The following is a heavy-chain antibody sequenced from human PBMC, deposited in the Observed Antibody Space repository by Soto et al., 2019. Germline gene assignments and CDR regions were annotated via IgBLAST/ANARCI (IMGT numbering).Heavy chain of an antibody. CDR3: ARGPTRPVYDSSGYYYPH. V-gene: IGHV4-4*02. D-gene: IGHD3-22*01. J-gene: IGHJ4*02. CDR2: IYHSGST. CDR1: GGCISSSNW. Sequence: PSETLSLTCAVSGGCISSSNWWSWVRQPPGKGLEWIGEIYHSGSTNYNPSLKSRVTISVDTSKNQFSLKLSSVTAADTAVYYCARGPTRPVYDSSGYYYPHWGQGTLVTVSS.